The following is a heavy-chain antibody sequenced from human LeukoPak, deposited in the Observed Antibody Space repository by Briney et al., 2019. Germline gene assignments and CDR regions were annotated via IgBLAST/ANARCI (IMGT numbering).Heavy chain of an antibody. CDR3: AKDPGYCSSDSCFSVVGWFDP. V-gene: IGHV3-23*01. J-gene: IGHJ5*02. Sequence: GGSLRLSCAASGFTFSSYAMNWVRQAPGKGLEWVSGISGNGAGTHCADSVKGRFTISRDNSKNTLYLQMNSLRAEDTAVYYCAKDPGYCSSDSCFSVVGWFDPWGQGTLVSVSS. CDR2: ISGNGAGT. D-gene: IGHD2-2*01. CDR1: GFTFSSYA.